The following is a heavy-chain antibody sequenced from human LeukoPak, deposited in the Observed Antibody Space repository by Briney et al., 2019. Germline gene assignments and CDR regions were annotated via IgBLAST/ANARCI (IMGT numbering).Heavy chain of an antibody. Sequence: SETLSLTCTVSGGSISNSDYYWDWIRQPPGKGLEWIGSINYRGSTYYNPSLESRVTISVDTSKNQFSLKMSSVTAADTAVYYLWKTGGGGQVGPRSCGYGYYLGQGTLV. CDR1: GGSISNSDYY. CDR2: INYRGST. J-gene: IGHJ4*01. CDR3: WKTGGGGQVGPRSCGYGYY. V-gene: IGHV4-39*01. D-gene: IGHD3-22*01.